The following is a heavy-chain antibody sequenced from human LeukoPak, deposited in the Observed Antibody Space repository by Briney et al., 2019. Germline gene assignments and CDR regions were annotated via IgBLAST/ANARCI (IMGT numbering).Heavy chain of an antibody. Sequence: SETLSLTCTVSGGSISSYYWSWIRQPPGKGLEWIGYIYYSGSTNYNPSLKSRVTISVDTSKNQSSLKLSSVTAADTAVYYCARATYDYVWGSYWHYFDYWGQGTLVTVSS. CDR3: ARATYDYVWGSYWHYFDY. CDR1: GGSISSYY. D-gene: IGHD3-16*01. V-gene: IGHV4-59*01. J-gene: IGHJ4*02. CDR2: IYYSGST.